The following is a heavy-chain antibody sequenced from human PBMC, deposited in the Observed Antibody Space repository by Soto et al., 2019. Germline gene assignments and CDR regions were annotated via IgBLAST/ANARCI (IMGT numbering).Heavy chain of an antibody. CDR3: ALTANGHSGSSGYCHDAFAI. D-gene: IGHD3-22*01. J-gene: IGHJ3*02. CDR2: INHSGGA. Sequence: QVQLQQWGAGLLKPSETLSLTCAIYNGSFSGYYWSWIRLTPGKGLEWIGEINHSGGANYNPSLKGRVSMLVVKSMTQLSLRLASVSAADTAVYSCALTANGHSGSSGYCHDAFAIWGQGRMVTVSS. CDR1: NGSFSGYY. V-gene: IGHV4-34*01.